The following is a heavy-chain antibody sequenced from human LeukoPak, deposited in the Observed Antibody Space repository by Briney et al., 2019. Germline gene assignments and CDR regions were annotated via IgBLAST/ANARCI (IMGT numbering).Heavy chain of an antibody. Sequence: SETLSLTCTVSGGSTSNSYWSWIRQPPGKGLEWIGYIYYSGNTNYNPSLKSRVTISVDTSKNQFSLKLTSVTAADTAVYYCARGPTRYYFDYWGQGTLVTVSS. CDR1: GGSTSNSY. V-gene: IGHV4-59*01. J-gene: IGHJ4*02. CDR2: IYYSGNT. CDR3: ARGPTRYYFDY.